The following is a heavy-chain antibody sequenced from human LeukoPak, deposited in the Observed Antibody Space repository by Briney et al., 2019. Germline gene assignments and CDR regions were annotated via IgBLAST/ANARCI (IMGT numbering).Heavy chain of an antibody. CDR1: GYTFTSLY. D-gene: IGHD5-18*01. CDR2: INPSGGRA. V-gene: IGHV1-46*01. CDR3: ARDRGLQLWLGHYMDV. J-gene: IGHJ6*03. Sequence: ASVKVSCKASGYTFTSLYMHWVRQAPRQGLEWMGIINPSGGRASYAQKFQGRVTMTRDTSTSTVYMELSSLRSEDTAVYYCARDRGLQLWLGHYMDVWGKGTTVTVSS.